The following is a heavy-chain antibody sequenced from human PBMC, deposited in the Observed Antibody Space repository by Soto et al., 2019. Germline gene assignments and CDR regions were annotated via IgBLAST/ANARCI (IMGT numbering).Heavy chain of an antibody. CDR2: IYRTGST. D-gene: IGHD1-7*01. CDR3: ASRDPGTSVDH. V-gene: IGHV4-4*02. CDR1: GGSFTSKNL. Sequence: PXGTLSLTFAVSGGSFTSKNLWTWVRQPPGQGLEWIGEIYRTGSTNYNPSLKSRVTISLDKSENQFSLKVTSLTAADTAVYYCASRDPGTSVDHWGQGTLVTVYS. J-gene: IGHJ5*02.